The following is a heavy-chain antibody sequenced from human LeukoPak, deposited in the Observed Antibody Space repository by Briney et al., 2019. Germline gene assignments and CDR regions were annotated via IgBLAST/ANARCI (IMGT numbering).Heavy chain of an antibody. J-gene: IGHJ4*02. V-gene: IGHV3-23*01. CDR3: AKGGPDYPRPTGIDY. D-gene: IGHD1-14*01. CDR2: ISGSGGST. CDR1: GFTFSSYA. Sequence: EPGGSPRLSCAASGFTFSSYAMSWVRQAPGKGLEWVSAISGSGGSTYYADSVKGRFTISRDNSKNTLYLQMNSLRAEDTAVYYCAKGGPDYPRPTGIDYWGQGTLVTVSS.